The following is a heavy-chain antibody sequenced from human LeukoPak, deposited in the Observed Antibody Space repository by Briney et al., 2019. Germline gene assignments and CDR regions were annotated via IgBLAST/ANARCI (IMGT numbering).Heavy chain of an antibody. CDR1: GYTFTGYY. CDR3: ARDEHIVGATTSDY. V-gene: IGHV1-2*02. D-gene: IGHD1-26*01. J-gene: IGHJ4*02. Sequence: GASVKVSCKASGYTFTGYYMHWVRQAPGQGLEWMGWINPNSGGTNYAQKFQGRVTMTRDTSISTAYMELSRLRSDDTAVYYCARDEHIVGATTSDYWGQGTLVTVSS. CDR2: INPNSGGT.